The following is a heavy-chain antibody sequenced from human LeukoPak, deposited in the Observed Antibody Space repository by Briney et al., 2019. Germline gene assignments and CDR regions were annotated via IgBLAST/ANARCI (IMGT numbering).Heavy chain of an antibody. Sequence: GGSLRLSCAASGFIFSRYAMNWVRQAPGKGLEWVSGIGGSGATTYYADSVKGRFTISRDTSKNTLYLQMNSLSAEATAVYYCAKEEVGAVAGRFDFWGQGTLVTVSS. V-gene: IGHV3-23*01. CDR1: GFIFSRYA. CDR2: IGGSGATT. CDR3: AKEEVGAVAGRFDF. J-gene: IGHJ4*02. D-gene: IGHD6-19*01.